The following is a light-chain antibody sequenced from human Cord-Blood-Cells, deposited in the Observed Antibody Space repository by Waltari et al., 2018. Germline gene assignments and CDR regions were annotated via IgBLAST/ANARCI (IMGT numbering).Light chain of an antibody. V-gene: IGKV4-1*01. Sequence: DIVMTQSPDSLAVSLGERATINCKSSQSVLYSSNNKNCLAWYQQRPGQPPKLLIYWASTRESGVRDRFSGSGSGTDFTLTISSLQAEDVAVYYCQQYYSTPYTFGQGTKLEIK. CDR3: QQYYSTPYT. J-gene: IGKJ2*01. CDR2: WAS. CDR1: QSVLYSSNNKNC.